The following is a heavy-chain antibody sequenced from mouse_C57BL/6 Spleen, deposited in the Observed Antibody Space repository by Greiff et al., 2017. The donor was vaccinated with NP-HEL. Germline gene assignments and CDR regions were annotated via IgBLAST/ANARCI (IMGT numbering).Heavy chain of an antibody. V-gene: IGHV5-9-1*02. CDR3: TRDGYDGGPYAMDY. Sequence: DVKLVESGEGLVKPGGSLKLSCAASGFTFSSYAMSWVRQTPEKRLEWVAYISSGGDYIYYADTVKGRFTISRDNARNTLYLQMSSLKSEDTAMYYCTRDGYDGGPYAMDYWGQGTSVTVSS. J-gene: IGHJ4*01. CDR2: ISSGGDYI. D-gene: IGHD2-2*01. CDR1: GFTFSSYA.